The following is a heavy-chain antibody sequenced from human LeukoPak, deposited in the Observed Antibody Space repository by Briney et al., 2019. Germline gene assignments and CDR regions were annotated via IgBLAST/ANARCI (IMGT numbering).Heavy chain of an antibody. J-gene: IGHJ4*02. Sequence: ASVKVSCKASGYTFTVYYMHWVRQAPGQGLEWMGWISPNSGGTNYAQKFQGWVTMTRDTSISTAYMELSRLRSDDTAVYYCARETGRGYGSGSYYDYWGQGTLVTVSS. V-gene: IGHV1-2*04. CDR1: GYTFTVYY. CDR3: ARETGRGYGSGSYYDY. D-gene: IGHD3-10*01. CDR2: ISPNSGGT.